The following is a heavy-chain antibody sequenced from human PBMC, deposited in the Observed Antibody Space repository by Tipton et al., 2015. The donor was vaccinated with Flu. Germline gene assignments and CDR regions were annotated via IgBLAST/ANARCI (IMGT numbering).Heavy chain of an antibody. D-gene: IGHD3-10*01. J-gene: IGHJ6*02. Sequence: LRLSCTVSGGSISSYYWNWIRQPPGKGLEYIGYIYYSGSPNYNPSLKSRVTISVDTSKNQFSLKLTSVTAADTAVYYCGRVPLWFGELPSYGMDVWGQGTTVTVSS. CDR2: IYYSGSP. CDR3: GRVPLWFGELPSYGMDV. CDR1: GGSISSYY. V-gene: IGHV4-59*01.